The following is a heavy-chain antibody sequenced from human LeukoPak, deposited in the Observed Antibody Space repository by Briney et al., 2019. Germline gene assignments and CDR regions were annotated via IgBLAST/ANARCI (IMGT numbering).Heavy chain of an antibody. CDR2: MSYDGSNE. J-gene: IGHJ3*01. D-gene: IGHD2-21*01. CDR1: EFIFSNYA. V-gene: IGHV3-30-3*01. CDR3: AKAAALVYDAFDV. Sequence: GGSLRLSCAASEFIFSNYAMNWVRQAPGKGLEWVAVMSYDGSNEFYADSVKGRFTISRDNSKNTLYLQMNSLRAEDTATYYCAKAAALVYDAFDVWGQGTMVTVSS.